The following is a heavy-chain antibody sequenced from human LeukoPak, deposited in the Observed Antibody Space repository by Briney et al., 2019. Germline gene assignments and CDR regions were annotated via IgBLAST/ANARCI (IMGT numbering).Heavy chain of an antibody. Sequence: PGGSLRLSCAASGFTFSNYGMHWVRQAPGKGLEWVAVISYDGSNKYYAGSVKGRFTISRDNSKNTLYLQMNSLRAEDTAVYYCAKGLTSTVTKPPFDYWGQGTLVTVSS. CDR2: ISYDGSNK. V-gene: IGHV3-30*18. CDR3: AKGLTSTVTKPPFDY. D-gene: IGHD4-17*01. CDR1: GFTFSNYG. J-gene: IGHJ4*02.